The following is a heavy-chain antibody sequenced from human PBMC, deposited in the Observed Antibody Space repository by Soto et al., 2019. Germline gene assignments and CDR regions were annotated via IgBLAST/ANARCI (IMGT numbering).Heavy chain of an antibody. CDR2: INPSGGRR. D-gene: IGHD3-10*01. CDR1: GYTFTSYY. Sequence: QVQLVQSGAEVKKPGASVKVSCKASGYTFTSYYMHWVRQAPGQGLEWMGIINPSGGRRSYAQKFQGRVTMTRDTSTSTVYMELSSLRAEDTAVYYCARDGPPWFWESTWGAFDIWGQGTMVTVSS. V-gene: IGHV1-46*01. CDR3: ARDGPPWFWESTWGAFDI. J-gene: IGHJ3*02.